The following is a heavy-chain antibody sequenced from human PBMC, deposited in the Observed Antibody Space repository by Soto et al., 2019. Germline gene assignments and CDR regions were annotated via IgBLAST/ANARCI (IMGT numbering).Heavy chain of an antibody. V-gene: IGHV4-61*01. Sequence: SETLSLTCTVSGGSVSSGSYYWSWIRQPPGKGLEWIGYIYYSGSTNYNPSLKSRVTISVDTSKNQFSLKLSSVTAADTAVYYCARVIVRSGWPKPPYYGMDVWGQGTTVTVSS. CDR3: ARVIVRSGWPKPPYYGMDV. CDR1: GGSVSSGSYY. D-gene: IGHD6-19*01. CDR2: IYYSGST. J-gene: IGHJ6*02.